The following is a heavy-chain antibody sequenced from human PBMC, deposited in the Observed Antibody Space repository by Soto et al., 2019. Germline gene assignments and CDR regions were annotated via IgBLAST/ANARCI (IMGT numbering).Heavy chain of an antibody. Sequence: PSETLSLTRTVSGGSISSYYWNWIRQPPGKGLEWIAYIYYSGSTSYNPSLRSRVTISLDTSTNQFSLNLSSVTPADTAVYYCASMPVDTAMGNNWLDPWGQGTLVTVSS. V-gene: IGHV4-59*01. J-gene: IGHJ5*02. CDR2: IYYSGST. CDR3: ASMPVDTAMGNNWLDP. CDR1: GGSISSYY. D-gene: IGHD5-18*01.